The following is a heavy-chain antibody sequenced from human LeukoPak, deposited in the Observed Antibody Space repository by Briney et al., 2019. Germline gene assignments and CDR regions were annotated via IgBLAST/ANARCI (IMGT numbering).Heavy chain of an antibody. J-gene: IGHJ1*01. Sequence: ASVKVSCKASGYTFTSYGISWVRQAPGQGLEWMGWITAYNGDTNYAQKFQGRVTITADESTSTAYMELSSLRSEDTAVYYCARDSSEFRSLIPHWGQGTQVTVSS. D-gene: IGHD2-21*01. V-gene: IGHV1-18*01. CDR2: ITAYNGDT. CDR1: GYTFTSYG. CDR3: ARDSSEFRSLIPH.